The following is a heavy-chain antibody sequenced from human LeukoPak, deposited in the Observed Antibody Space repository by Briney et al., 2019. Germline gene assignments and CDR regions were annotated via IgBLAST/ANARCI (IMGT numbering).Heavy chain of an antibody. CDR3: ARPEDSSGLGY. V-gene: IGHV5-51*01. CDR1: GYSFTSYW. J-gene: IGHJ4*02. D-gene: IGHD6-19*01. CDR2: IYPGDSDT. Sequence: GESLKISCKGSGYSFTSYWIGWVRQMLGKGLEWMGIIYPGDSDTRYSPSFQGQVTISADKSISTAYLQWSSLKASDTATYYCARPEDSSGLGYWGQGTLVTVSS.